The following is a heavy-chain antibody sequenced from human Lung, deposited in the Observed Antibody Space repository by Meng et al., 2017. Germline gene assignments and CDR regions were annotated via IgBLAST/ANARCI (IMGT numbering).Heavy chain of an antibody. CDR2: MSFDGAQI. Sequence: QVGRVGAGGGVVQPGGSLRLSCAASGFTFNTYAMHWVRQAPGKGLEWVSLMSFDGAQIYYSDSVRGRFTISRDNSKNTLYLQMNSLRAEDTAVYYCARDKPPNNVWGRGTLVTVSS. D-gene: IGHD1/OR15-1a*01. CDR1: GFTFNTYA. V-gene: IGHV3-30*01. CDR3: ARDKPPNNV. J-gene: IGHJ2*01.